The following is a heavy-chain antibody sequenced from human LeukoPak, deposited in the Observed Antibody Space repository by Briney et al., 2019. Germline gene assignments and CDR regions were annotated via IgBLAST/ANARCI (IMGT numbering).Heavy chain of an antibody. CDR1: GYTFTTYW. J-gene: IGHJ4*02. V-gene: IGHV5-51*01. CDR3: ARARYCGGGSCYAEY. Sequence: GESLKISCKGSGYTFTTYWIGWVRQMPGKGLEWMGIIYPGDSDTRYSPSFQGQVTISADKSISTAYLQWSSLKASDTAMYYCARARYCGGGSCYAEYWGQGTLVTVSS. D-gene: IGHD2-15*01. CDR2: IYPGDSDT.